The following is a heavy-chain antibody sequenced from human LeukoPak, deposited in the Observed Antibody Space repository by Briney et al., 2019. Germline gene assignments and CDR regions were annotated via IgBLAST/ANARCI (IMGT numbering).Heavy chain of an antibody. CDR3: AKDGGYYYGSGSAPGY. Sequence: GGSLRLSCAASGFTFSSYAMSWVRQAPGKGLEWVSAISGSGGSTYYADSVKGRFTISRDSSKNTLYLQMNSLRAEDTAVYYCAKDGGYYYGSGSAPGYWGQGTLVTVSS. V-gene: IGHV3-23*01. CDR2: ISGSGGST. CDR1: GFTFSSYA. J-gene: IGHJ4*02. D-gene: IGHD3-10*01.